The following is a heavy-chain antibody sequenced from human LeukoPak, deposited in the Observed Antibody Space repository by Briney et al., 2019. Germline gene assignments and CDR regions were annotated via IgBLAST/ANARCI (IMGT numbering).Heavy chain of an antibody. Sequence: PGVSLRLSCAASGFTVSNNYMSWVRQAPGKGLEWVSVIYTGVSTYYADSVKGRFAISRDNSKNTLYPQMNSLRAEDTGVYYCARVRPHPIIDVWGKGTTVTVSS. CDR2: IYTGVST. V-gene: IGHV3-53*01. CDR1: GFTVSNNY. CDR3: ARVRPHPIIDV. D-gene: IGHD6-6*01. J-gene: IGHJ6*03.